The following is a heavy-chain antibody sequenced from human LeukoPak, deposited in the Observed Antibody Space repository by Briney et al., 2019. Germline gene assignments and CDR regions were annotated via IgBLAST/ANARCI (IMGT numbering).Heavy chain of an antibody. CDR3: ARGSCCTSSCSERVRGLDV. CDR1: GFIFSNYG. V-gene: IGHV3-13*01. J-gene: IGHJ6*02. D-gene: IGHD2-2*01. CDR2: FHTAGDT. Sequence: GGSLRLSCAASGFIFSNYGMHWVRQGTGNGLEWVSAFHTAGDTHYAGSVKGRFTVSRDNAENSFYLQMNSLRAGDTAVYFCARGSCCTSSCSERVRGLDVWGPGITVTVSS.